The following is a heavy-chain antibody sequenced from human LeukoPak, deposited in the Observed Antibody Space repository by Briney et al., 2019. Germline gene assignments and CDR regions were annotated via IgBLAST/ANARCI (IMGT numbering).Heavy chain of an antibody. CDR1: GGSFSGYY. CDR3: ARGFGQQLVPVGWFVP. J-gene: IGHJ5*02. V-gene: IGHV4-34*01. D-gene: IGHD6-13*01. Sequence: SETLSLTCAVYGGSFSGYYWSWIRQPPGKGLEWIGEINHSGSTNYNPSLKSRVTISVDTSKNQFSLKLSSVTAADTAVYYCARGFGQQLVPVGWFVPWGQGTLVTVSS. CDR2: INHSGST.